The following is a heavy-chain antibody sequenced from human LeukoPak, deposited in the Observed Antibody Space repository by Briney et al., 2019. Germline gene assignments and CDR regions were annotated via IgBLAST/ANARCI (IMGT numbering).Heavy chain of an antibody. D-gene: IGHD3-10*01. J-gene: IGHJ6*02. V-gene: IGHV3-9*01. Sequence: GGSLRLSCAASGFTFDDYAMRWVRQAPGKGLEWVSGISWNSGSIGYADSVKGRFTISRDNAKNSLYLQMNSLRAEDTALYYCAKAYGYYYYYGMDVWGQGTTVTVSS. CDR2: ISWNSGSI. CDR1: GFTFDDYA. CDR3: AKAYGYYYYYGMDV.